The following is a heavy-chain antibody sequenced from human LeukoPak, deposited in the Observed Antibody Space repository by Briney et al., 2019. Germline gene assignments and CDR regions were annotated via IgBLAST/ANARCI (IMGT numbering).Heavy chain of an antibody. CDR3: ARDRYSGYDYLEVVY. D-gene: IGHD5-12*01. J-gene: IGHJ4*02. V-gene: IGHV3-30-3*01. CDR2: ISYDGSNK. CDR1: GFTFSSYA. Sequence: GGSLRLSCAASGFTFSSYAMHWVRQAPGKGLEWVAVISYDGSNKYYADSVKGRFTISRDNSKNTLYLQMNSLRAEDTAVYYCARDRYSGYDYLEVVYWGQGTLVTVSS.